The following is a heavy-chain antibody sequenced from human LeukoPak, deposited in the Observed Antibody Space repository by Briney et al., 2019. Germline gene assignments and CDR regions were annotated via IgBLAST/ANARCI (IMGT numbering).Heavy chain of an antibody. CDR2: IIPLFGTA. Sequence: SVKVSCKASGGTFSSYAISWVRRAPGQGLEWMGGIIPLFGTANYAQNFRGRVTITADESTSTAYMELSSLRSEDTAVYYCARHPRVGAQGVDYWGQGTLVTVSS. CDR1: GGTFSSYA. D-gene: IGHD1-26*01. V-gene: IGHV1-69*13. CDR3: ARHPRVGAQGVDY. J-gene: IGHJ4*02.